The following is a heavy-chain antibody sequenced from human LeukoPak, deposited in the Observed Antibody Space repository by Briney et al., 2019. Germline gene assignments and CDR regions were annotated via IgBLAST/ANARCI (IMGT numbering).Heavy chain of an antibody. V-gene: IGHV3-53*01. CDR2: IYSGGST. CDR3: AISTMVRGVIFDY. J-gene: IGHJ4*02. D-gene: IGHD3-10*01. CDR1: GFTVSSNY. Sequence: HTGGSLRLSCAASGFTVSSNYMSWVRQAPGKGLEWVSVIYSGGSTYYADSVKGRFTISRDNSKNTLYLQMNSLRAEDTAVYYCAISTMVRGVIFDYWGQGTLVTVSS.